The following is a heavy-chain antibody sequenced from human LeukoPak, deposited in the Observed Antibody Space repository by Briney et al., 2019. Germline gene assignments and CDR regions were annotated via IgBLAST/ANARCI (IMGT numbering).Heavy chain of an antibody. CDR2: IYYSGST. Sequence: PSQTLSLTCTVSGGSISSGGYYWSWIRQHPGKGLEWIGYIYYSGSTYYNPSLKSRVTISVDTSKNQFSLKLSSVTAADTAVYCCASSGYGSGSWTIDYWGQGTLVTVSS. CDR3: ASSGYGSGSWTIDY. D-gene: IGHD3-10*01. J-gene: IGHJ4*02. CDR1: GGSISSGGYY. V-gene: IGHV4-31*03.